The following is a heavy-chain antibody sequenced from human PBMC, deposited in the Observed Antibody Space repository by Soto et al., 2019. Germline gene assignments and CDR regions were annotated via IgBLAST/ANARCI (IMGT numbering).Heavy chain of an antibody. V-gene: IGHV3-74*03. D-gene: IGHD6-13*01. Sequence: EVQLVESGGGLVQPGGSLRLSCAASGFTFSNYWMYWVRQAPGKGLVRVSRVNNDGTDTTHADSVKGRFTISRDNAENTLYLQMNSLRAADTAVYYCARGGLQHALDVWCQGSTVTVSS. J-gene: IGHJ6*02. CDR3: ARGGLQHALDV. CDR1: GFTFSNYW. CDR2: VNNDGTDT.